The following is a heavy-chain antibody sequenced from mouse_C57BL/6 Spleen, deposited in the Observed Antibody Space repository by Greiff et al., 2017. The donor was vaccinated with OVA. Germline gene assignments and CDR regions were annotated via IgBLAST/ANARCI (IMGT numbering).Heavy chain of an antibody. CDR1: GYAFSSYW. J-gene: IGHJ3*01. D-gene: IGHD2-5*01. CDR3: AREYSNSFAY. V-gene: IGHV1-80*01. CDR2: IYPGDGDT. Sequence: QVQLKESGAELVKPGASVKISCKASGYAFSSYWMNWVKQRPGKGLEWIGQIYPGDGDTNYNGKFKGKATLTADKSSSTAYMQLSSLTSEDSAVYFCAREYSNSFAYWGQGTLVTVSA.